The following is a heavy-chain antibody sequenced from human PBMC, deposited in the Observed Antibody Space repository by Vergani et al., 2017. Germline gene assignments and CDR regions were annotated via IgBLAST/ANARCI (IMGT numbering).Heavy chain of an antibody. J-gene: IGHJ4*02. CDR3: AREIVVGPAAQGDFDY. CDR2: ISYDGSNK. V-gene: IGHV3-30-3*01. Sequence: QVQLVESGGGVVQPGRSLRLSCAASGFTFSSYAMHWVRQAPGKGLEWVAVISYDGSNKYYADSVKGRFTISRDNSKNTLYLQMNSLRAEDTAVYYCAREIVVGPAAQGDFDYWGQGTLVTVSS. CDR1: GFTFSSYA. D-gene: IGHD2-2*01.